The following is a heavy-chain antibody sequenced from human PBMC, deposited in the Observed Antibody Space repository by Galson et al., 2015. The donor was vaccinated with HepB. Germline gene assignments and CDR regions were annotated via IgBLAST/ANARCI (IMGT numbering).Heavy chain of an antibody. J-gene: IGHJ6*02. CDR3: ATDGRLWFGEPAWYYYGMDV. CDR2: FDPEDGET. V-gene: IGHV1-24*01. Sequence: SVKVSCKVSGYTLTELSMHWVRQAPGKGLEWMGGFDPEDGETIYAQKFQGRVTMTEDTSTDTAYMELSSLRSEDTAVYYCATDGRLWFGEPAWYYYGMDVWGQGTTVTVSS. CDR1: GYTLTELS. D-gene: IGHD3-10*01.